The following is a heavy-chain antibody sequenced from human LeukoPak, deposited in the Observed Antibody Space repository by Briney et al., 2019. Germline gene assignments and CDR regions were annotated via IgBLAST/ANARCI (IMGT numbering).Heavy chain of an antibody. D-gene: IGHD6-19*01. CDR2: IYYTGTT. Sequence: SETLSLTCTVSGGSISTSSYYWGWIRQPPGKGLEWIGSIYYTGTTYYNASLKSRVTISVDTSKNQFSLKLGSVTAADTAVYYCARKEGGSGWYGGIDYWGQGTLVTVSS. CDR1: GGSISTSSYY. CDR3: ARKEGGSGWYGGIDY. J-gene: IGHJ4*02. V-gene: IGHV4-39*07.